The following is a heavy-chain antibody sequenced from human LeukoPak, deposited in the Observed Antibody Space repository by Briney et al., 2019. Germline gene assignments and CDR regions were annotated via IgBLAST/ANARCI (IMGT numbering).Heavy chain of an antibody. CDR3: QQWRGDY. J-gene: IGHJ4*02. CDR1: GFTVSNNY. CDR2: IKQDGSEK. D-gene: IGHD6-19*01. Sequence: PGGSLRLSCLASGFTVSNNYLSWVRQAPGKGLEWVANIKQDGSEKYYVDSVKGRFTISRDNAKNSLFLQMNSLRAEDTAVYYCQQWRGDYWGQGTLVTVSS. V-gene: IGHV3-7*01.